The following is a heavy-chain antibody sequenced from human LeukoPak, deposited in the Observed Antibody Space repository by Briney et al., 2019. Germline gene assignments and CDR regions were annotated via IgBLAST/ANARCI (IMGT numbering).Heavy chain of an antibody. J-gene: IGHJ5*02. Sequence: PSETLSLTCTVSGGSISSYYWSWIRQPPGKGLEYIGYIYYSGSTNYNPSFKSRVTISVDKSQTQFSLKLTSVTAADTAMYYCARVFFTFNNWFDPWGQGTLVTVSS. CDR3: ARVFFTFNNWFDP. CDR2: IYYSGST. CDR1: GGSISSYY. V-gene: IGHV4-59*12. D-gene: IGHD3-16*01.